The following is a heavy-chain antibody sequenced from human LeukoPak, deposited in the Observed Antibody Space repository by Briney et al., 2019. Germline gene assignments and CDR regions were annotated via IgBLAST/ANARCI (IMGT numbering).Heavy chain of an antibody. Sequence: SETLALTCTVSGRSISRHYWSWSRQPPGKGLEWIGYISKSGTPTYNPSLKSRVTISGDTSKNQFSLKLTSVTAADTAVYYCARDLGAGECVSWGQGTLVAVSS. CDR1: GRSISRHY. J-gene: IGHJ5*02. D-gene: IGHD3-10*01. CDR2: ISKSGTP. V-gene: IGHV4-59*11. CDR3: ARDLGAGECVS.